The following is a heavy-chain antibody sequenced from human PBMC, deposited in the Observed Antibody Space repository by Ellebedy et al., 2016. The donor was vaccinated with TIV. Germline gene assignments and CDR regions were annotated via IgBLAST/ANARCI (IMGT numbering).Heavy chain of an antibody. D-gene: IGHD5-18*01. Sequence: GESLKISCAASGFTFSSYAMSWVRQAPGKGLEWVSAISGSGGSTYYADSVKGRFTISRDNSKNTLYLQMGSLRAEDMAVYYCARDLYSYGYSPFDYWGRGTLVTVSS. CDR3: ARDLYSYGYSPFDY. V-gene: IGHV3-23*01. J-gene: IGHJ4*02. CDR1: GFTFSSYA. CDR2: ISGSGGST.